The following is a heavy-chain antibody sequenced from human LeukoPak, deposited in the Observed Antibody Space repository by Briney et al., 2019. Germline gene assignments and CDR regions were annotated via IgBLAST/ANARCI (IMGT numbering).Heavy chain of an antibody. D-gene: IGHD3-22*01. Sequence: GGSLRLSRAASGFTFSSYGVHWVRQAPGKGLEWVAVLSYDGGNKYYADSVKGRFTISRDNSKNTLYLQMNSLRAEDMAVYYCAKEMNYYHSSAFDYWGQGTLVTVSS. CDR3: AKEMNYYHSSAFDY. CDR2: LSYDGGNK. V-gene: IGHV3-30*18. J-gene: IGHJ4*02. CDR1: GFTFSSYG.